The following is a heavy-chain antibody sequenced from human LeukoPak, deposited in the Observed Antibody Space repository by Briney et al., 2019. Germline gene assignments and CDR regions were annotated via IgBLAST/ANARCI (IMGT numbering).Heavy chain of an antibody. J-gene: IGHJ4*02. Sequence: GGSLRLSCAASGFTFSDYYMSWVRQAPAKGLEWLSYISSTDVIWYADSVKGRFTISSDNSKNTLYLQMNSLRADETAVYYCASRPGADIGPLDYWGQGTLVTVSS. CDR3: ASRPGADIGPLDY. D-gene: IGHD2-2*01. V-gene: IGHV3-11*01. CDR1: GFTFSDYY. CDR2: ISSTDVI.